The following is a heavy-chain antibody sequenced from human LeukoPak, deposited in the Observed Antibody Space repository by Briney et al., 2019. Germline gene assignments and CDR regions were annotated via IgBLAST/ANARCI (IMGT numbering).Heavy chain of an antibody. Sequence: SETLSLTCAVYGGSFSGYYWSWIRQPPGKGLEWIGYIYYSGSTNYNPSLKSRVTISVDTSKNQFSLKLSSVTAADTAVYYCAKDTDQYYYGSGINWGQGTLVTVSS. J-gene: IGHJ4*02. CDR1: GGSFSGYY. V-gene: IGHV4-59*12. D-gene: IGHD3-10*01. CDR3: AKDTDQYYYGSGIN. CDR2: IYYSGST.